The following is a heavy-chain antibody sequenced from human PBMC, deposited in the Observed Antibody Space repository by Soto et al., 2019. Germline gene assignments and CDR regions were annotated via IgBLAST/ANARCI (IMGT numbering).Heavy chain of an antibody. J-gene: IGHJ6*03. CDR3: AKRMRITIFGVVRETYYYYYMDV. CDR2: IYSGGST. CDR1: GFTVSSNY. D-gene: IGHD3-3*01. Sequence: GGSLRLSCAASGFTVSSNYMSWVRQAPGKGLEWVSVIYSGGSTYYADSVKGRFTISRDNSKNTLYLQMNSLRAEDTAVYYCAKRMRITIFGVVRETYYYYYMDVWGKGTTVTVSS. V-gene: IGHV3-66*01.